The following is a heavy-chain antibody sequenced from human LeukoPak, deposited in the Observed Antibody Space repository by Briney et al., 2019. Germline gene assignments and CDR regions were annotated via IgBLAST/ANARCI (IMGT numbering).Heavy chain of an antibody. CDR3: VRDRCSSTSCHDSPNWFDP. D-gene: IGHD2-2*01. V-gene: IGHV3-53*01. CDR1: GFIVSDHY. Sequence: GGSLRLSCAASGFIVSDHYMGWVCQAPGKGLDWVSVMYSSGNIHYADSVEGRFTISRDNAKNSLYLQMNSLRAEDTALYYCVRDRCSSTSCHDSPNWFDPWGQGTLVTVSS. J-gene: IGHJ5*02. CDR2: MYSSGNI.